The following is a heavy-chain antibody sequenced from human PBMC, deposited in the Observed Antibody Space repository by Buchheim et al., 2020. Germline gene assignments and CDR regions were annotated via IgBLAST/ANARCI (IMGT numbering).Heavy chain of an antibody. J-gene: IGHJ6*02. CDR3: AKGEQLVLLHGMDV. V-gene: IGHV3-30*18. CDR2: ISYDGSNK. D-gene: IGHD6-6*01. Sequence: QVQLVESGGGVVQPGRSLRLSCAASGFTFSSYGMHWVRQAPGKGLEWVAVISYDGSNKYYADSVKGRFTISRDNSKNTLYLQINSLRAEDTAVYYCAKGEQLVLLHGMDVWGQGTT. CDR1: GFTFSSYG.